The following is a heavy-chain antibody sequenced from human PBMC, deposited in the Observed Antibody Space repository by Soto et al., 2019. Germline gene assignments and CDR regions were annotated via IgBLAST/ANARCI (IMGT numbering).Heavy chain of an antibody. V-gene: IGHV4-39*01. Sequence: SETLSLTCTFSGGSISSSSYYWGWIRQPPGKGLEWIGSIYYSGSTYYNPSLKSRVTISVDTSKNQFSLKLSSVTAADTAVYYCARLLWFGELFPYFDYWGQGNLVTVSS. D-gene: IGHD3-10*01. CDR3: ARLLWFGELFPYFDY. CDR1: GGSISSSSYY. CDR2: IYYSGST. J-gene: IGHJ4*02.